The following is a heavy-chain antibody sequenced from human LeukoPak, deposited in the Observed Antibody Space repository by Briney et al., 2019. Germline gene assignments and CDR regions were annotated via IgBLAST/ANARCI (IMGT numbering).Heavy chain of an antibody. CDR1: GFTFSGFW. CDR3: ARDSKVIRGVICALGY. Sequence: PGGSLRLSCAVSGFTFSGFWMSWSRQAPGKGLEWVASINSDGSEGYYADVVKGRFTISRDNAKNSLYLQINSLRAEDTAVYYCARDSKVIRGVICALGYWGQGTLVTVSS. V-gene: IGHV3-7*03. D-gene: IGHD3-10*01. CDR2: INSDGSEG. J-gene: IGHJ4*02.